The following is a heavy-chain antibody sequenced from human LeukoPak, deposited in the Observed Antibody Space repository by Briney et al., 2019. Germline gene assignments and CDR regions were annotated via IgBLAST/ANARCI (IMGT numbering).Heavy chain of an antibody. D-gene: IGHD6-13*01. CDR3: AKEKAGPYYFDY. J-gene: IGHJ4*02. V-gene: IGHV3-30*18. Sequence: GGSLRLSCVASGFTFSAYGMHWVRQAPGKGLEWVAVISYDGSNKYYADSVKGRFTISRDNSKNTLYLQMNSLRAEDTAVYYCAKEKAGPYYFDYWGQGILVTVS. CDR1: GFTFSAYG. CDR2: ISYDGSNK.